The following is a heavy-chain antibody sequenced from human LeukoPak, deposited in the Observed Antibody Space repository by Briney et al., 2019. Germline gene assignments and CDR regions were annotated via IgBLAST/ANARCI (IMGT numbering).Heavy chain of an antibody. CDR3: VRNSYYTSGSYRYYYYMDV. CDR1: GFTFSDHY. CDR2: TRSKPNSYST. J-gene: IGHJ6*03. V-gene: IGHV3-72*01. D-gene: IGHD3-10*01. Sequence: PGGSLRLSCAASGFTFSDHYMDWGRQAPGKGLEWVGRTRSKPNSYSTEYAASVKGRFTISRDESKNSMSLQMNSLNTEDTAVYYCVRNSYYTSGSYRYYYYMDVWGKGTTVTVSS.